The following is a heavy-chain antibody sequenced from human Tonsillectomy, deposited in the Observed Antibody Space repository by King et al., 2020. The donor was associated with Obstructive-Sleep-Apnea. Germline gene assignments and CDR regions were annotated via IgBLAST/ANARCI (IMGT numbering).Heavy chain of an antibody. V-gene: IGHV1-2*04. Sequence: VQLVESGAEVKKPGASVKVSCKASGNTFTGYYMHWVRQAPGQGLEWMGWINPNSGGTNYAQKFQGWVTMTRDTSISTAYMELSRLRSDDTAVYYCARGALPATYYIMDVWGQGTTVNVSS. J-gene: IGHJ6*02. CDR3: ARGALPATYYIMDV. CDR2: INPNSGGT. CDR1: GNTFTGYY. D-gene: IGHD2-15*01.